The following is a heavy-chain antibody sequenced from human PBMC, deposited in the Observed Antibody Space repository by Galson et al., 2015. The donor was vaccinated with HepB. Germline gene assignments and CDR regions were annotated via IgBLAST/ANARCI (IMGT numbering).Heavy chain of an antibody. V-gene: IGHV1-18*04. D-gene: IGHD2-2*01. Sequence: SVKVSCKASGYTFTSYGISWVRQAPGQGLEWMGWISAYNGNTNYAQKLQGRVTMTTDTSTSTAYMELRSLRSDDTAVYYCARDHPNIVVVPAARNYYYYGMGVWGQGTTVTVSS. CDR3: ARDHPNIVVVPAARNYYYYGMGV. CDR1: GYTFTSYG. J-gene: IGHJ6*02. CDR2: ISAYNGNT.